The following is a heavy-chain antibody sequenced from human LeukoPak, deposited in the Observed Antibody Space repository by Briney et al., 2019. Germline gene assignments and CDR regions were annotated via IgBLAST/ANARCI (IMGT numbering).Heavy chain of an antibody. CDR3: AGFFYDNSGDAFDI. CDR2: LIPIYGSA. CDR1: GGSFTFTSHA. J-gene: IGHJ3*02. D-gene: IGHD3-22*01. Sequence: SVKVSCKASGGSFTFTSHAISWVRQAPGQGLEWMGGLIPIYGSANYAQKFQGRVTITSDDSTRTVFMELSSLRPEDSAVYYCAGFFYDNSGDAFDIWGQGTMVTVSS. V-gene: IGHV1-69*13.